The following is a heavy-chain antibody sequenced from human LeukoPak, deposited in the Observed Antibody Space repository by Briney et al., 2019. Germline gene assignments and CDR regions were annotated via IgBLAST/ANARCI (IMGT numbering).Heavy chain of an antibody. Sequence: SETLSLTCAVYGGSFSGYYWSWIRQPPGKGLEWIGEINHSGITNYNPSLKSRVTISVDTSKNQFSLKLSSVTAADTAVYYCARGYPAMLTSFDYWGQGTLVTVSS. V-gene: IGHV4-34*01. CDR2: INHSGIT. CDR1: GGSFSGYY. CDR3: ARGYPAMLTSFDY. D-gene: IGHD5-18*01. J-gene: IGHJ4*02.